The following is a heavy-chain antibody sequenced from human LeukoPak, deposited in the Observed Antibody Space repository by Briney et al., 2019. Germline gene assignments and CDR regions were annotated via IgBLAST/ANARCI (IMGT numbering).Heavy chain of an antibody. CDR1: GFTFSTYA. V-gene: IGHV3-9*01. CDR3: AKAYSSSWYGGVDY. CDR2: ISWNSGSI. Sequence: GGSLRLSCAASGFTFSTYAMSWVRQAPGKGLEWVSGISWNSGSIGYADSVKGRFTISRDNAKNSLYLQMNSLRAEDTALYYCAKAYSSSWYGGVDYWGQGTLVTVSS. D-gene: IGHD6-13*01. J-gene: IGHJ4*02.